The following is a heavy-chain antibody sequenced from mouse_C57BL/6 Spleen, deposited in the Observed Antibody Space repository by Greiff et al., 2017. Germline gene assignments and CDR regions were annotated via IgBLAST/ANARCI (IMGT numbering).Heavy chain of an antibody. D-gene: IGHD2-5*01. CDR2: IDPSDSYT. V-gene: IGHV1-69*01. CDR3: YSNYGYFDV. Sequence: QVQLQQSGAELVMPGASVKLSCKASGYTFTSYWMHWVKQRPGQGLEWIGEIDPSDSYTNYNQKFKGKSTLTVDKSSSTAYMQLSSLTSEDSAVYYCYSNYGYFDVWGTGTTVTVSS. CDR1: GYTFTSYW. J-gene: IGHJ1*03.